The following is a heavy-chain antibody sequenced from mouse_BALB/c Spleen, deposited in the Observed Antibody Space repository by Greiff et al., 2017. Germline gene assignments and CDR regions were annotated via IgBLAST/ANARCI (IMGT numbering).Heavy chain of an antibody. CDR1: GYSFTSYW. J-gene: IGHJ4*01. Sequence: VQLKQSGTVLARPGASVKMSCKASGYSFTSYWMHWVKQRPGQGLEWIGAIYPGNSDTSYNQKFKGKAKLTAVTSASTAYMELSSLTNEDSAVYYCTRRDDYDPYAMDYWGQGTSVTVSS. CDR3: TRRDDYDPYAMDY. CDR2: IYPGNSDT. V-gene: IGHV1-5*01. D-gene: IGHD2-4*01.